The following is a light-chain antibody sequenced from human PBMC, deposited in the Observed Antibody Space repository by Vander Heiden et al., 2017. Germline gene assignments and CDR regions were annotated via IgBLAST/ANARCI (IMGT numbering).Light chain of an antibody. J-gene: IGLJ2*01. Sequence: NFLLTQPPPVSESPGKTVTISCTRSSGSIASDYVQWYQQRPGRSPTTVMFENNQRPSGVPARFSGSIDTSSNSASLTISGLKTEDEADYYCQSYDSATPHVVFGGGTKLTVL. V-gene: IGLV6-57*01. CDR3: QSYDSATPHVV. CDR2: ENN. CDR1: SGSIASDY.